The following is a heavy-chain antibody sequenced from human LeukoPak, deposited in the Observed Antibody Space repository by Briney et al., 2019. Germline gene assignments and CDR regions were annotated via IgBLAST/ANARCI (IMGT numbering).Heavy chain of an antibody. CDR3: ARGRGYIYGYDY. D-gene: IGHD5-18*01. CDR1: GFAFSSYA. CDR2: ISGSGSNT. Sequence: PGGSLRLSCAASGFAFSSYAMSWVRQAPGKGLEWVSHISGSGSNTYYADSVKGRFTISRDNSKNTLYLQMGSLRAEDMAVYYCARGRGYIYGYDYWGQGTLVTVSS. V-gene: IGHV3-23*01. J-gene: IGHJ4*02.